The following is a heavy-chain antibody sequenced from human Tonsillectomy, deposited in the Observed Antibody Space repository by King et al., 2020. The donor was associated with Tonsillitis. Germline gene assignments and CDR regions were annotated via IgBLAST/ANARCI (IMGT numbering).Heavy chain of an antibody. J-gene: IGHJ3*02. CDR2: IKSKPDGGTT. V-gene: IGHV3-15*01. CDR3: TTDGFEDSDAFDI. CDR1: GFTFSNAW. D-gene: IGHD3-16*01. Sequence: VQLVESGGGLVKPGGSLRLSCAASGFTFSNAWMSWVRQAPGKGLEWGGRIKSKPDGGTTDYAAPVKGRFTISRDDSKNTLYLQMNSLKTEDTAVYYCTTDGFEDSDAFDIWGQGTMVTVSS.